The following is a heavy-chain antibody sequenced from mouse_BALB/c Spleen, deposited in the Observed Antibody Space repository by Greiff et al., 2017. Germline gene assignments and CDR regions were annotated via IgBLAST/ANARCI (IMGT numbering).Heavy chain of an antibody. V-gene: IGHV5-17*02. CDR1: GFTFSSFG. J-gene: IGHJ4*01. CDR2: ISSGSSTI. D-gene: IGHD2-3*01. CDR3: ARCDDYAMDY. Sequence: EVKLVESGGGLVQPGGSRKLSCAASGFTFSSFGMHWVRQAPEKGLEWVAYISSGSSTIYYADTVKGRFTISRDNPKNTLFLQMTSLRSEDTAMYYCARCDDYAMDYWGQGTSVTVSS.